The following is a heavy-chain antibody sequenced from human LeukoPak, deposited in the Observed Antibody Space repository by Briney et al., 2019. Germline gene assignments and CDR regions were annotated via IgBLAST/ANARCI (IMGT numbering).Heavy chain of an antibody. CDR3: AKDMSDYTNFPDV. J-gene: IGHJ6*02. CDR2: ISGGGGST. D-gene: IGHD4-11*01. Sequence: PGGSLRPSCAASGFIFTTYAMIWVRQAPGKGLEWVSTISGGGGSTFYADSVKGRFTIFRVNSKNTLYLQMNSLRAEDTAIYYCAKDMSDYTNFPDVWGQGTTVTVSS. V-gene: IGHV3-23*01. CDR1: GFIFTTYA.